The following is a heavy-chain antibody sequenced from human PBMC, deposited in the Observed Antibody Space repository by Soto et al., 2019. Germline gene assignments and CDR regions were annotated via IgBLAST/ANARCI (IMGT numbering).Heavy chain of an antibody. D-gene: IGHD1-1*01. Sequence: EGQLLESGGGLIQPGGSLRLSCAASGLTFSSYAMSWVRQAPGKGLEWVSAISGGGYSTYYADSVKGRFTISRDDSKNTLSLQMDRLRAEDTAVYYCAKDLNWNRSGDVWGQGTTVTVSS. CDR1: GLTFSSYA. CDR3: AKDLNWNRSGDV. J-gene: IGHJ6*02. CDR2: ISGGGYST. V-gene: IGHV3-23*01.